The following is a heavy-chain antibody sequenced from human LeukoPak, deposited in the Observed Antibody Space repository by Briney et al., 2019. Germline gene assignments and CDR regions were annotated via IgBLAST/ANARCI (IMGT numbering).Heavy chain of an antibody. CDR3: ARGDFWSGAQDV. D-gene: IGHD3-3*01. CDR1: GGSFSGYY. J-gene: IGHJ6*02. CDR2: INHSGST. V-gene: IGHV4-34*01. Sequence: SETLSLTCAVYGGSFSGYYWSWIRQPPGKGLEWIGEINHSGSTNYNPSLKGRVTISVDTSKNQFSLKLSSVTAADTAVYYCARGDFWSGAQDVWGQGTTVTVSS.